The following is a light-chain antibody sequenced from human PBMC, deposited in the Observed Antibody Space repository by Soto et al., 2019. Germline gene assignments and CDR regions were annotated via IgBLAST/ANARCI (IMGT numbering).Light chain of an antibody. V-gene: IGKV3-15*01. CDR3: QQYDKGPLT. CDR1: QTVYSN. CDR2: GAS. Sequence: EIVMTQSPATLSVSPGERATLSCRANQTVYSNLAWYQQKPGQAPRLLIYGASSRATGIPARFSGSGSGTEFTLTISSLQSEDFAVYYCQQYDKGPLTFGGGTKVEIK. J-gene: IGKJ4*01.